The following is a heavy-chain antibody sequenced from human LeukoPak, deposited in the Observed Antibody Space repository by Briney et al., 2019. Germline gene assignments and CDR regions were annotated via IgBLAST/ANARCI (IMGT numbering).Heavy chain of an antibody. Sequence: SETLSLTCAVYGGSFSGYYWSWIRQPPGKGLEWIGEINHSGSTNYNPSLKSRVTISVDTSKNQFSLKLSSVTAADTAVYYCARHWAVAGTRYFDYWGQGTLVTVSS. CDR3: ARHWAVAGTRYFDY. CDR2: INHSGST. J-gene: IGHJ4*02. D-gene: IGHD6-19*01. CDR1: GGSFSGYY. V-gene: IGHV4-34*01.